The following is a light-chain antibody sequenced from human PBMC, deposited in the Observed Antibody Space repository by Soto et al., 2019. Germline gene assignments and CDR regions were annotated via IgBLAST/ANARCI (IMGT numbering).Light chain of an antibody. V-gene: IGLV2-11*01. CDR1: SSDVGGSNY. CDR3: CSYAGSYIDVV. CDR2: DVS. Sequence: QSALTQPRSVSGSPGQSVTISCTGTSSDVGGSNYVSWYQQHPGKAPKLIIYDVSKRPSGVPDRFSGSKSGNTASLTISGLQTEDEADYHCCSYAGSYIDVVFGGGTKLTVL. J-gene: IGLJ2*01.